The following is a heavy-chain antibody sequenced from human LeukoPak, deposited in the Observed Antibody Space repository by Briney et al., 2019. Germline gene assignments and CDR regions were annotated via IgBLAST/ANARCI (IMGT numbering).Heavy chain of an antibody. CDR1: GFTFSIYG. CDR2: ITWNGGVT. Sequence: GRSLRLSCAASGFTFSIYGMHWVRQGPGKGLEWVSGITWNGGVTAYADSVKGRFTISRDNAKNSLYLQMTSLRAEDTALYYCARDGPVAGVELDQWGQGTLVTVSS. CDR3: ARDGPVAGVELDQ. D-gene: IGHD6-19*01. J-gene: IGHJ4*02. V-gene: IGHV3-20*04.